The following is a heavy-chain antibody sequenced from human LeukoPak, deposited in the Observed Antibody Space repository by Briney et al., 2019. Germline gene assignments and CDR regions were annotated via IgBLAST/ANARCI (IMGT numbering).Heavy chain of an antibody. CDR2: ISHSGST. Sequence: SETLSLTCAVSGGSTRSNNWWSWVRQPPGKGLEWIGEISHSGSTGYNPSLKSRVTISVDKSKNHFSLKLSSVTAADTAVYYCARNMVGETTFDYWGQGTLVTVSS. CDR1: GGSTRSNNW. D-gene: IGHD2/OR15-2a*01. V-gene: IGHV4-4*02. CDR3: ARNMVGETTFDY. J-gene: IGHJ4*02.